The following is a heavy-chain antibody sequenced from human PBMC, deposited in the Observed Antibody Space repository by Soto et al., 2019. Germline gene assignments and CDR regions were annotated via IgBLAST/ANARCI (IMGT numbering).Heavy chain of an antibody. CDR2: ISAYNGNT. D-gene: IGHD3-22*01. CDR1: GCTFSSYT. J-gene: IGHJ4*02. Sequence: ASVKVSCKASGCTFSSYTISWVRQAPGQGLEWMGWISAYNGNTNYAQKLQGRVTMTTDTSTSTAYMELRSLRSDDTAVYYCARDYYDSSGYLTASDYWGQGTLVTVSS. V-gene: IGHV1-18*01. CDR3: ARDYYDSSGYLTASDY.